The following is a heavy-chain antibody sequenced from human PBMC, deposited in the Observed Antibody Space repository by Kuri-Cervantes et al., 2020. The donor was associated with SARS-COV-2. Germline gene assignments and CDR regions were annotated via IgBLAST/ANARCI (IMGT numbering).Heavy chain of an antibody. Sequence: SETLSLTCTVSGGSSSSYFWSWIRRPPGKGLEWIAYINYIGNTNYNPSLKSRVTISVDTSKKQIYLRLNSVTAADTAVYYCARHRVVPGGMGWFDPWGQGTLVTVSS. CDR1: GGSSSSYF. CDR3: ARHRVVPGGMGWFDP. V-gene: IGHV4-59*08. D-gene: IGHD2-2*01. J-gene: IGHJ5*02. CDR2: INYIGNT.